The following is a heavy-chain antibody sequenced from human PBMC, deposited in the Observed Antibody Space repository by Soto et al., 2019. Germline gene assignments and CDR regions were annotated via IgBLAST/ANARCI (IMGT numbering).Heavy chain of an antibody. CDR2: IDPSDSYT. CDR3: ARHIVADCSSTSCFYYYYGMDV. Sequence: PGESLKISCKGSGYSFTSYWISWVRQMPGKGLEWMGRIDPSDSYTNYSPSFQGHVTISADKSISTAYLQWSSLKASDTAMYYWARHIVADCSSTSCFYYYYGMDVWGQGTTVTVSS. V-gene: IGHV5-10-1*01. J-gene: IGHJ6*02. D-gene: IGHD2-2*01. CDR1: GYSFTSYW.